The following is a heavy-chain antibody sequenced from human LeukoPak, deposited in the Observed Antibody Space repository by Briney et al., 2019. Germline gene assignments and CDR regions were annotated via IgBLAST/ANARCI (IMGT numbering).Heavy chain of an antibody. CDR1: GFPFSSYN. J-gene: IGHJ4*02. CDR3: ARDRTDTNYFDY. Sequence: GGSRSPSSAALGFPFSSYNIHWVGQAPGKGLKWVSYIDSSGRTTYYADSVRGRFTISRDNAKNSLYLQMNSLRAEDTAVYYCARDRTDTNYFDYWSQGTLVTVSS. D-gene: IGHD1-14*01. V-gene: IGHV3-48*01. CDR2: IDSSGRTT.